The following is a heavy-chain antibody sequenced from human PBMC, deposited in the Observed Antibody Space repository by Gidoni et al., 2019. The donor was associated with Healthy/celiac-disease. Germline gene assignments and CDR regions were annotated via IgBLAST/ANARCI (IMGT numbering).Heavy chain of an antibody. CDR1: GGSVSSGSYY. CDR3: ARVGRDGYNFIIQWDYYFDY. CDR2: IYYSGST. D-gene: IGHD5-12*01. J-gene: IGHJ4*02. V-gene: IGHV4-61*01. Sequence: QVQLQESGPGLVKPSETLSLTCTVSGGSVSSGSYYWSWIRQPPGKGLEGIGYIYYSGSTNYNPSLKSRVTISVDTSKNQFSLKLSSVTAADTAVYYCARVGRDGYNFIIQWDYYFDYWGQGTLVTVSS.